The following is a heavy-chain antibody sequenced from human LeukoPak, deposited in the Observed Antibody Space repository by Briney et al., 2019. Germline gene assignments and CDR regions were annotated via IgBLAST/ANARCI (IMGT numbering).Heavy chain of an antibody. D-gene: IGHD2-15*01. CDR1: GFTFSSYS. CDR3: ASCSGGSCYLDY. Sequence: GGSLRLSCAASGFTFSSYSMNWVRQAPGKGLEWDSSISSSSSYIYYADSVKGRFTISRDNAKNSLYLQMNSLRAEDTAVYYCASCSGGSCYLDYWGQGTLVTVSS. CDR2: ISSSSSYI. V-gene: IGHV3-21*01. J-gene: IGHJ4*02.